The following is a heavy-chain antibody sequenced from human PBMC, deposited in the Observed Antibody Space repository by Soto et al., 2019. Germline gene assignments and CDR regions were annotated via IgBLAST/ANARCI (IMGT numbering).Heavy chain of an antibody. J-gene: IGHJ2*01. Sequence: EVQLVESGGGLVQPGRSLRLSCAASGFTFDDYAMHWVRQAPGKGLEWVSGISWNSGSIGYADSVKGRFTISRDNAKNSLYLQMNSLRAEDTALYYCAKDAYSSRHDWYFDLWGRGTLVTVSS. D-gene: IGHD6-13*01. V-gene: IGHV3-9*01. CDR2: ISWNSGSI. CDR1: GFTFDDYA. CDR3: AKDAYSSRHDWYFDL.